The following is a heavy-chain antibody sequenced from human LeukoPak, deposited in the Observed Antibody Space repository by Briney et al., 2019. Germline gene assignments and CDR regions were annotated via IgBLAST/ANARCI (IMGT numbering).Heavy chain of an antibody. CDR1: GFTFSSYS. J-gene: IGHJ6*03. D-gene: IGHD3-10*01. CDR3: ARGGFGELLFYYYYMDV. Sequence: GGSLRLSCAASGFTFSSYSMNWVRQAPGKGLEWVSSISSSSSYIYYADSVKGRFTISRDNAKNSLYLQMNSLRAEDTAVYYCARGGFGELLFYYYYMDVWGKGTTVTISS. CDR2: ISSSSSYI. V-gene: IGHV3-21*01.